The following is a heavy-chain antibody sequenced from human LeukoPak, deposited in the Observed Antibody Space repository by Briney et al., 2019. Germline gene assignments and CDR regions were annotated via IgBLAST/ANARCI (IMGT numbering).Heavy chain of an antibody. CDR3: ARADGSGSFYGMDV. CDR2: INPNSGGT. V-gene: IGHV1-2*02. D-gene: IGHD3-10*01. CDR1: GYTFTGYY. J-gene: IGHJ6*02. Sequence: GASVKVSCKASGYTFTGYYMHWVRQAPGQGLEWMGWINPNSGGTNFAQQFQGRVTMTRDTSISTAYMELSRLRSDDTAVYYCARADGSGSFYGMDVWGQGTTVTVSS.